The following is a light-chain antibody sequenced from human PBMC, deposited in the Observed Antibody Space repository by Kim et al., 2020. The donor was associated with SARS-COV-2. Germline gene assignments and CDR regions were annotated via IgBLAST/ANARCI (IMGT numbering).Light chain of an antibody. CDR1: QSISSW. Sequence: DIQMTQSPSTLSASVGDRVTITCRASQSISSWLAWYQQKPGKAPKLLIYKASTLQSGVPSSFSGSGSGTEFTLTISSLQPDDFATYYCQQYNNYPLTFGGGTKVDIK. V-gene: IGKV1-5*03. J-gene: IGKJ4*01. CDR3: QQYNNYPLT. CDR2: KAS.